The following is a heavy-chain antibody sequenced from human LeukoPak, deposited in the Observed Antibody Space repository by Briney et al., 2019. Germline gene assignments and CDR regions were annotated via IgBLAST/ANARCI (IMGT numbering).Heavy chain of an antibody. CDR2: ISYDGSNK. Sequence: GRSLRLSCAASGFTFSSYGMHWVRQAPGKGLEWVAVISYDGSNKYYADSVKGRFTISRDNSKNTLYLQMNSLRAEDTAVYYCAKVDPGGAQLWGQGTLVTVSS. CDR3: AKVDPGGAQL. CDR1: GFTFSSYG. V-gene: IGHV3-30*18. D-gene: IGHD2-8*02. J-gene: IGHJ4*02.